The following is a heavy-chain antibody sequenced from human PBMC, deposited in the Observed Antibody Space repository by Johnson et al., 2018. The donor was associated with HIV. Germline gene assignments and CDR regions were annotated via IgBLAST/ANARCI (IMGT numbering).Heavy chain of an antibody. Sequence: QVQPVESGGGFIKPGGSLTLSCAASGFVFSDYVLHWVRQAPGKGLVWVTFIRYDGRGQYYADSVYVCFTISRDNSKNTLYLQMNSLRVEDTAVYYCAKMSRGRQDAFDIWGQGAMVSVSA. D-gene: IGHD3-16*01. V-gene: IGHV3-30*02. J-gene: IGHJ3*02. CDR3: AKMSRGRQDAFDI. CDR2: IRYDGRGQ. CDR1: GFVFSDYV.